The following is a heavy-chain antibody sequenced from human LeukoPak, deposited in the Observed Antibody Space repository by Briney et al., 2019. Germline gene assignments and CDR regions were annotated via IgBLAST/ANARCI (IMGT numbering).Heavy chain of an antibody. Sequence: GASVKVSCKASGYTFTSYGISWVRRAPGQGLEWMGWISAYNGNTNYAQKLQGRVTMTTDTSTSTAYMELRSLRSDDTAVYYCARDLGALAVAGSFDYWGQGTLVTVSS. CDR1: GYTFTSYG. CDR2: ISAYNGNT. D-gene: IGHD6-19*01. CDR3: ARDLGALAVAGSFDY. V-gene: IGHV1-18*04. J-gene: IGHJ4*02.